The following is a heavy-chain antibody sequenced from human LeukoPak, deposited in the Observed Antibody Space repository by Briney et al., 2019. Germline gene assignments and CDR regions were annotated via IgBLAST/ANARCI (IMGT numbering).Heavy chain of an antibody. CDR2: INPNSGGT. CDR1: GYTFTGYY. V-gene: IGHV1-2*06. J-gene: IGHJ3*02. Sequence: ASVKVSCKASGYTFTGYYMHWVRQAPGQGLEWMGRINPNSGGTNYAQKFQGRVTMTRDTSISTAYMELSRLRSDDTALYYFARASQWLAVGAFDIWGQGTMVTVSS. CDR3: ARASQWLAVGAFDI. D-gene: IGHD6-19*01.